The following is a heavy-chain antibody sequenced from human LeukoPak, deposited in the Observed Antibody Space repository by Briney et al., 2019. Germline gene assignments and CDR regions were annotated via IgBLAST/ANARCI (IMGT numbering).Heavy chain of an antibody. CDR1: GGSMSSYY. CDR3: ARGVYIAAARYGY. D-gene: IGHD6-13*01. CDR2: IYYSGTT. J-gene: IGHJ4*02. V-gene: IGHV4-59*01. Sequence: PSETLSLTCTVSGGSMSSYYWSWIRQPPGKGLEWIGYIYYSGTTNYNPSLKSRVTISVDTSKNQFSLKLRSVTAADTAVYYCARGVYIAAARYGYWGQGTLVTVSS.